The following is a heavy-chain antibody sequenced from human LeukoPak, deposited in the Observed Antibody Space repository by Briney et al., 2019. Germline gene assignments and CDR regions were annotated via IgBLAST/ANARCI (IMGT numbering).Heavy chain of an antibody. Sequence: WETLSLTCTVSGGSMSDYYWSWIRQPPGKGLEWIGYIHYTGSINYNPSLKDRVTIPTDTSKNQFSLKLTSVTAADTALYYCARDYTMTHASDIWGQGTLVTVSS. J-gene: IGHJ3*02. D-gene: IGHD3-22*01. V-gene: IGHV4-59*01. CDR1: GGSMSDYY. CDR3: ARDYTMTHASDI. CDR2: IHYTGSI.